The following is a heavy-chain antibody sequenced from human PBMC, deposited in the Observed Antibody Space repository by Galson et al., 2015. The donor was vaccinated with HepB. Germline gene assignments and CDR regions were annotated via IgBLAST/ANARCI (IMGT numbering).Heavy chain of an antibody. Sequence: SVKVSCKASGGTFSSYAISWVRQAPGQGLEWMGGIIPIFGTANYAQKFQGRVTITADESTSTAYMELSSLRSEDTAVYYCARAVDYYDRHFDYWGQGTLVTVSS. CDR2: IIPIFGTA. V-gene: IGHV1-69*13. J-gene: IGHJ4*02. CDR1: GGTFSSYA. CDR3: ARAVDYYDRHFDY. D-gene: IGHD3-22*01.